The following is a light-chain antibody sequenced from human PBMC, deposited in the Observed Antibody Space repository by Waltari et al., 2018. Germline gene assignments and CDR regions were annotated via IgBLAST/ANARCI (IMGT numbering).Light chain of an antibody. CDR2: GAS. V-gene: IGKV3-15*01. Sequence: EIVMTQSPATLSVSPGERATLPCRASQGVSSNLAWYQQKPGQAPRLLIYGASTRATGIPARFSGSGSGTEFTRTISSLQSEDVAVYYCQQYNNWPPWTFGQGTKVEIK. J-gene: IGKJ1*01. CDR3: QQYNNWPPWT. CDR1: QGVSSN.